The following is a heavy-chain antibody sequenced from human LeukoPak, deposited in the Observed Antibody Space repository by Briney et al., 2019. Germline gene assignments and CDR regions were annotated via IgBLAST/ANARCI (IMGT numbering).Heavy chain of an antibody. CDR1: GGSISSYY. V-gene: IGHV4-4*07. CDR3: ARARSGSSGYFSPFDI. J-gene: IGHJ3*02. Sequence: SETLSLTCTVSGGSISSYYWIWIRQPAGKGLEWIGRIYTSGSTNYNPSLKSRVTMSVDTSKNQFSLMLSSVTAADTAVYYCARARSGSSGYFSPFDIWGQGTMVTVSS. CDR2: IYTSGST. D-gene: IGHD3-22*01.